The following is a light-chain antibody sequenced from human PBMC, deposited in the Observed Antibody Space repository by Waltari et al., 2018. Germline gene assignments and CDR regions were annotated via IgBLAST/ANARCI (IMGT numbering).Light chain of an antibody. V-gene: IGLV2-14*01. Sequence: ALTQPVSVSGSPGQSITISCRGSSSDVGFYNYVSWYQQHPGKAPKLMSYDDSPRPSAVSNRFSGSKSRNTASLTISGLQAEDDADYYCSSYAGRSSWVFGGETRLTV. J-gene: IGLJ3*02. CDR2: DDS. CDR1: SSDVGFYNY. CDR3: SSYAGRSSWV.